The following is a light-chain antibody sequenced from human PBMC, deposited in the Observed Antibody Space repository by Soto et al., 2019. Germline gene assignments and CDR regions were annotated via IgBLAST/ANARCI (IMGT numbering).Light chain of an antibody. J-gene: IGKJ2*01. Sequence: EIVLTQSPGTLSLSPGQRATLSCRASQSVSSTYLAWYQQKPGQAPRLLIHGASSRATAIPDRFSGSGSGTDFTLTISRLEPEDFAMYYCQQYGTSPQTFGQGTKVEIK. CDR3: QQYGTSPQT. V-gene: IGKV3-20*01. CDR2: GAS. CDR1: QSVSSTY.